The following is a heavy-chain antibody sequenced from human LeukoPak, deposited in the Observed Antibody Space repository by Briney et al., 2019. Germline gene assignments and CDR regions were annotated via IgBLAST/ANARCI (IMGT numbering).Heavy chain of an antibody. CDR3: AKAYGSGSPVDY. V-gene: IGHV3-23*01. CDR2: ISGSGGST. J-gene: IGHJ4*02. CDR1: GFTFSSYA. D-gene: IGHD3-10*01. Sequence: PGGSLRLSCAASGFTFSSYAMNWVRQAPGKGLEWVSDISGSGGSTYYADSVKGRFTISRDNSKNTLYLQMNSLRADDTAVYYCAKAYGSGSPVDYWGQGTLVTVSS.